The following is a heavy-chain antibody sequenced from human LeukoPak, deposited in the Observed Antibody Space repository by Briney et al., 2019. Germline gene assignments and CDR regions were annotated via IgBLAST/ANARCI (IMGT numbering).Heavy chain of an antibody. CDR3: ATISSSWQPRTDY. Sequence: SETLSLTCTVSGASVTDYYWSWIRQSPGKGLEWISYIHHSGNSDYNPSLRSRVTTSLDTSKNQFSLKLSSVTAADTAVYYCATISSSWQPRTDYWGQGTLVTVSS. J-gene: IGHJ4*02. CDR2: IHHSGNS. D-gene: IGHD6-13*01. V-gene: IGHV4-59*02. CDR1: GASVTDYY.